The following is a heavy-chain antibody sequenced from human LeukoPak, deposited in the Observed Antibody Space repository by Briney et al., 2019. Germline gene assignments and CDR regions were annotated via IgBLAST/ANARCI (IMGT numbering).Heavy chain of an antibody. CDR2: IYTSGST. J-gene: IGHJ4*02. CDR3: ARVSGSYGYYFDY. D-gene: IGHD1-26*01. V-gene: IGHV4-61*02. CDR1: GGSISSSSYY. Sequence: PSETLSLTCTVSGGSISSSSYYWSWIRQPAGKGLEWIGRIYTSGSTNYNPSLKSRVTISVDTSKNQFSLKLSSVTAADTAVYYCARVSGSYGYYFDYWGQGTLVTVSS.